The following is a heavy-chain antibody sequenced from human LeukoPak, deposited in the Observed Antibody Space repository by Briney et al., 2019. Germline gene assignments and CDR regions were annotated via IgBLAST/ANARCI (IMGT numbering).Heavy chain of an antibody. Sequence: ASVKVSCKGSGHTFTSYDINWVRQATGQGLEWMGWISPNSGDTGYAQKFQGRFTITRNTPLSTIYMELNSLRSEDTAVYYCARTPPGGDVDHWGEGTLVTVSS. J-gene: IGHJ4*02. CDR3: ARTPPGGDVDH. CDR2: ISPNSGDT. CDR1: GHTFTSYD. D-gene: IGHD3-16*01. V-gene: IGHV1-8*01.